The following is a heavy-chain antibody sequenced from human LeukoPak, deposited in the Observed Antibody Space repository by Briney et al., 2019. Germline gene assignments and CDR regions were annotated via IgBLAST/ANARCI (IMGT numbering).Heavy chain of an antibody. CDR1: GDTFTGYK. CDR2: INPNSDIT. J-gene: IGHJ4*02. Sequence: AAVKVSCMAPGDTFTGYKIHWGRPGPGQGGGWMGWINPNSDITNYAPKFQGRVTMTRDTSRSTAYMELTSLTSDDTAVYYCARVDSGAYFGLDNWGQGTLVTVSS. V-gene: IGHV1-2*07. CDR3: ARVDSGAYFGLDN. D-gene: IGHD3-10*01.